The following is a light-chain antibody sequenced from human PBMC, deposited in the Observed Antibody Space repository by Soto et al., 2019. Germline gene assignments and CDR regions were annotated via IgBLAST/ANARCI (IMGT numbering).Light chain of an antibody. CDR1: SSDVGGYNY. CDR3: SSYTSSSTYV. CDR2: EVS. V-gene: IGLV2-14*01. J-gene: IGLJ1*01. Sequence: QSVLTQPASVSGSPGQSITISCTGTSSDVGGYNYVSWYQQHPGKAPKLMIFEVSSRPPGVSNRFSGSKSGNTASLTISGLQAEDEADYYCSSYTSSSTYVFGTGTKVTLL.